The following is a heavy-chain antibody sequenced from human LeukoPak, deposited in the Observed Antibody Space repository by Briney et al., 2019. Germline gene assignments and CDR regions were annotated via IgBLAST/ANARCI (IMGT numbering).Heavy chain of an antibody. D-gene: IGHD6-13*01. V-gene: IGHV4-61*02. CDR1: GGSISSGSYY. Sequence: PSQTLSLTCTVSGGSISSGSYYWSWIRQPAGKGLEWIGRIYTSGSTNYNPSLKSRVTISVDTSKNQFSLKLSSVTAADTAVYYCARWYSSTWHEYAFDFWGQGTKVTVSP. CDR2: IYTSGST. J-gene: IGHJ3*01. CDR3: ARWYSSTWHEYAFDF.